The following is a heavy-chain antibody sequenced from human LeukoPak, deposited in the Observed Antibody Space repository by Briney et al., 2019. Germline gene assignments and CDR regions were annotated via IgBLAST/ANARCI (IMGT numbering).Heavy chain of an antibody. CDR1: GYTFISYA. V-gene: IGHV1-3*01. J-gene: IGHJ5*02. D-gene: IGHD1-1*01. CDR2: IHAGTGNT. CDR3: ARDITTGTTRFDP. Sequence: GASVKVSCNASGYTFISYAIHWVRQAPGQRLEWMGWIHAGTGNTKYSQKFQGRVTITRDTSASTVYMELSRLRPEDTAVYYCARDITTGTTRFDPWGQGTLVTVSS.